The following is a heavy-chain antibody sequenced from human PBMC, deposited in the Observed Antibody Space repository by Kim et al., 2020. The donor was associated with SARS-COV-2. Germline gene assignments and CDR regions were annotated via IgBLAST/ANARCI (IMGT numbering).Heavy chain of an antibody. CDR3: ARAGSTSCYGPCYYYYGMDV. D-gene: IGHD2-2*01. V-gene: IGHV4-59*13. Sequence: SETLSLTCTVSGGSISSYYWSWIRQPPGKGLEWIGYIYYSGSTNYNPSLKSRVTISVDTSKNQFSLKLSSVTAADTAVYYCARAGSTSCYGPCYYYYGMDVWGQGTTVTVSS. CDR1: GGSISSYY. J-gene: IGHJ6*02. CDR2: IYYSGST.